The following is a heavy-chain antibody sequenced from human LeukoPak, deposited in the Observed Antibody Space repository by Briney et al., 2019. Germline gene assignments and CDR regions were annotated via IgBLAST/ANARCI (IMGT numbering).Heavy chain of an antibody. CDR1: GGSISSYY. CDR2: IYTSGST. J-gene: IGHJ4*02. V-gene: IGHV4-4*07. CDR3: ARDGYSSSWYRGFYFDY. D-gene: IGHD6-13*01. Sequence: SETLSLTCTVSGGSISSYYWSWIRQPAGKGLEWIGRIYTSGSTNYNPSLKSRVTMSVDTSKNQFSLKLSSVTAADTAVYYCARDGYSSSWYRGFYFDYWGQGTLVTVSS.